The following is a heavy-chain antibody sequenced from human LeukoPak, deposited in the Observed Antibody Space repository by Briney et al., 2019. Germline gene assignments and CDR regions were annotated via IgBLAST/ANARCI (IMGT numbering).Heavy chain of an antibody. D-gene: IGHD6-19*01. CDR1: GFTFSGHA. V-gene: IGHV3-23*01. J-gene: IGHJ4*02. Sequence: PGGSLRLSCAASGFTFSGHAMSWVRQAPVKGLEWVSAISGSSGRTYYADSVKGRFTISRDNSKNTLYLQMNSLRVEDTAVYYCAKGPPTEVAGTTWDYWGQGTPVTVSS. CDR3: AKGPPTEVAGTTWDY. CDR2: ISGSSGRT.